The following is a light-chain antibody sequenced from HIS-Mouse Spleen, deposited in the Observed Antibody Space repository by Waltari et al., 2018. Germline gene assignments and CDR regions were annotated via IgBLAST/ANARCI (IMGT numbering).Light chain of an antibody. CDR1: SSNIGSNY. V-gene: IGLV1-47*01. Sequence: QSVLTQPPSASGTPGQRVTISCSGSSSNIGSNYVYWYQQLPGTAPKLLIYRNTQRPSGVPDRFSGSKSGPPASLAISGRRSEDEADYYCAAWDDSLRVFGGGTKLTVL. CDR2: RNT. CDR3: AAWDDSLRV. J-gene: IGLJ3*02.